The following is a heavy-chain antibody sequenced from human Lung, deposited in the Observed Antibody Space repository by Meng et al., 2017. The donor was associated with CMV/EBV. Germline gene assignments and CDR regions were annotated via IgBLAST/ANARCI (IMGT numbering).Heavy chain of an antibody. CDR3: ARNLHPIVGAKGPYYYYYVMDV. Sequence: GGSLRLSXAASRFTFSSYAMSWVRQAPGKGLEWVSVIYSGGSSTSYADSVKGRFTISRDNSKNTLYLQMKSLRAEDTAVYYCARNLHPIVGAKGPYYYYYVMDVWGQGTTVTVSS. CDR2: IYSGGSST. CDR1: RFTFSSYA. V-gene: IGHV3-23*03. J-gene: IGHJ6*02. D-gene: IGHD1-26*01.